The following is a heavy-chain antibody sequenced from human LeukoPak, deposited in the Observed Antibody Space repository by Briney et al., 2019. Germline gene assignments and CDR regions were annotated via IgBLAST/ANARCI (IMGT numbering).Heavy chain of an antibody. CDR3: AKISTYSSSGVDY. V-gene: IGHV3-30*18. Sequence: GGSLRLSCAASGFTFSSYGMHWVRQAPGKGLEGVAVIAYDGSNKYYADSVKGRFTISRDNSKNTLYLQMNSLRAEDTAVYYCAKISTYSSSGVDYWGQGTLVTVSS. CDR1: GFTFSSYG. D-gene: IGHD6-6*01. J-gene: IGHJ4*02. CDR2: IAYDGSNK.